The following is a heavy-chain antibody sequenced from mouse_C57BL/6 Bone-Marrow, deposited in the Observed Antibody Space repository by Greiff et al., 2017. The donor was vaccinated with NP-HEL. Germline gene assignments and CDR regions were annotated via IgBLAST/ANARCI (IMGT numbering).Heavy chain of an antibody. CDR3: ARGAIYDGYYYWYFEV. CDR1: GYTFTGYW. Sequence: QVQLQQSGAELMKPGASVKLSCKATGYTFTGYWIEWVKQRPGHGLEWIGEILPGSGSTNYNEKFKGKATFTADTSSNTAYMQLSSLTTEDSAIYYCARGAIYDGYYYWYFEVWGTGTTVTVSS. J-gene: IGHJ1*03. D-gene: IGHD2-3*01. V-gene: IGHV1-9*01. CDR2: ILPGSGST.